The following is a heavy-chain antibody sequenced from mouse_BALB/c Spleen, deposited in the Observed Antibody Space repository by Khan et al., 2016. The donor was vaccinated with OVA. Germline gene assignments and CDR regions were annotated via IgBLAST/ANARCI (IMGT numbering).Heavy chain of an antibody. Sequence: EVELVESGGDLVKPGGSLKLSCAASGFTFSNYGMSWVRQTPDKRPEWVATITNGGSYTYYPDSVKGRFTISSDNAKNTLYLQMSSLKSEDTAMYYCARRSYDDAWFAYWGQGTLVTVSA. CDR3: ARRSYDDAWFAY. D-gene: IGHD2-12*01. CDR1: GFTFSNYG. V-gene: IGHV5-6*01. CDR2: ITNGGSYT. J-gene: IGHJ3*01.